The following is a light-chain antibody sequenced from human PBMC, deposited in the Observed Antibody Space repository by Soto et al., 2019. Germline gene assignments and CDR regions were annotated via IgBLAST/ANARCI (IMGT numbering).Light chain of an antibody. CDR2: EVT. CDR1: SSDVGAYNY. J-gene: IGLJ1*01. CDR3: SSYSSNSTLYV. Sequence: QSVLTQPVSVSLSPGQSITISCSGTSSDVGAYNYVSWYQQHPDKAPKLMIYEVTTRPSGVSDRFSGSKSGNTASLTISGLQAEDEADYHCSSYSSNSTLYVFGTGTKVTVL. V-gene: IGLV2-14*01.